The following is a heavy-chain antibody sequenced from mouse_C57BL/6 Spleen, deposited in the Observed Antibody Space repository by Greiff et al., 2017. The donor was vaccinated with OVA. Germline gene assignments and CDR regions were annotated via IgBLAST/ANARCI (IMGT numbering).Heavy chain of an antibody. CDR2: ISYDGSN. CDR1: GYSITSGYY. CDR3: ARGGLGNFDY. J-gene: IGHJ2*01. Sequence: EVKLMESGPGLVKPSQSLSLTCSVTGYSITSGYYWNWIRKFPGNKLEWMGYISYDGSNNYNQSLQNRISITRDTSKNQFFLKLNSVTTEDTATYYCARGGLGNFDYWGQGTTLTVSS. D-gene: IGHD4-1*01. V-gene: IGHV3-6*01.